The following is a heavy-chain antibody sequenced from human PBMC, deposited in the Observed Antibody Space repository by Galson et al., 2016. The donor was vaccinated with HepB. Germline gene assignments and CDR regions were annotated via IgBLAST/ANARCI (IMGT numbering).Heavy chain of an antibody. J-gene: IGHJ4*02. Sequence: SVKVSCKASGDSSNRYSISWVRQAPGHELEWMGGIIPIFGTPDYARTLQGRVIISADVSTSTSYMELSSLRFEDTAVYYCATLSYDVVTGYQYFFDHWGQGTLVTVSS. CDR3: ATLSYDVVTGYQYFFDH. D-gene: IGHD3-9*01. CDR2: IIPIFGTP. V-gene: IGHV1-69*13. CDR1: GDSSNRYS.